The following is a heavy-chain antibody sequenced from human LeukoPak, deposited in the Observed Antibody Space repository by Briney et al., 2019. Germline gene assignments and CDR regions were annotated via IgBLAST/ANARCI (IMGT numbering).Heavy chain of an antibody. D-gene: IGHD3-10*01. Sequence: PSETLSLTCTVSGGFISSYYWSWIRQPPGKGLEWIGYIYYSGSTNYNPSLKSRVTTSVDTSKNQFSLKLSSVTAADTAVYYCARAPITMVRGAYFDYWGQGTLVTVSS. V-gene: IGHV4-59*01. CDR1: GGFISSYY. J-gene: IGHJ4*02. CDR3: ARAPITMVRGAYFDY. CDR2: IYYSGST.